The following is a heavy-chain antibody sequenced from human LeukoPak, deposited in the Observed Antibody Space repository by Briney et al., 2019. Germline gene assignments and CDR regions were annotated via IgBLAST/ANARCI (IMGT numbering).Heavy chain of an antibody. D-gene: IGHD2-15*01. CDR1: GFTFSNAW. CDR2: IISKTDGGTT. CDR3: TTKPPYCSGGSCYYRDY. J-gene: IGHJ4*02. Sequence: KPGGSLRLSCAASGFTFSNAWMSWVRQAPGKGLEWVGRIISKTDGGTTDYAAPVKGRFTISRDDSKTTLYLQMNSLKTEDTAVYYCTTKPPYCSGGSCYYRDYWGQGTLVTVSS. V-gene: IGHV3-15*01.